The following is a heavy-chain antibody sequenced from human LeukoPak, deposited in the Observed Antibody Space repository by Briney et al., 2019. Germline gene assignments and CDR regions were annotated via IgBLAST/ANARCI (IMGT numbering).Heavy chain of an antibody. CDR2: VYYSGST. CDR3: ARNPDTAVASVSFYD. D-gene: IGHD6-19*01. Sequence: SETLSLTCTVSGGSISSSNYYWGWIRQPPGKGLEWIGSVYYSGSTYYNPSLKSRVTISVDTSKNQFSLQLSSVTAADTAVYYCARNPDTAVASVSFYDWGQGTLVTVSS. V-gene: IGHV4-39*01. J-gene: IGHJ4*02. CDR1: GGSISSSNYY.